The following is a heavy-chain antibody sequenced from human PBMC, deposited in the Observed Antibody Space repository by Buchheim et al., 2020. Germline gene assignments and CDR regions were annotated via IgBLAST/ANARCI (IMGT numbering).Heavy chain of an antibody. Sequence: EVQLVESGGGLVQPGGSLRLSCAASGFTFSSYWMCWVRQAPGKGLEWVANIKQDGSEKYYVDSVKGRFTISRDNAKHSLSLQMNSLRAEDTAVYYCARGETLSGYESGKFDYWGQGTL. D-gene: IGHD5-12*01. CDR3: ARGETLSGYESGKFDY. V-gene: IGHV3-7*01. J-gene: IGHJ4*02. CDR1: GFTFSSYW. CDR2: IKQDGSEK.